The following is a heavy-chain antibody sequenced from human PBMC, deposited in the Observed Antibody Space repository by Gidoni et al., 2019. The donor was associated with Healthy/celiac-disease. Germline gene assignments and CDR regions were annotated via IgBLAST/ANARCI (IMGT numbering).Heavy chain of an antibody. CDR2: IYYSGST. CDR3: ARGVTIFGVVIPPNWFDP. D-gene: IGHD3-3*01. V-gene: IGHV4-39*01. Sequence: QLQLQESGPGLVKPSETLSLTCTVSGGSISSSSYYWGWIRQPPGKGLEWIGSIYYSGSTYYNPSLKSRVTISVDTSKNPFSLKLSSVTAADTAVYYCARGVTIFGVVIPPNWFDPWGQGTLVTVSS. J-gene: IGHJ5*02. CDR1: GGSISSSSYY.